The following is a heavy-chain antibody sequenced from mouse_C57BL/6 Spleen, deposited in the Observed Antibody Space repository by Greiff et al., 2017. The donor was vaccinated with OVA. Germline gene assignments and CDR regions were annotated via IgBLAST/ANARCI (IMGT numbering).Heavy chain of an antibody. CDR3: ARELVGDY. V-gene: IGHV5-9*01. CDR2: ISGGGGNT. J-gene: IGHJ2*01. D-gene: IGHD4-1*01. Sequence: EVMLVESGGGLVKPGGSLKLSCAASGFTFSSYTMSWVRQTPEKRLEWVATISGGGGNTYYPDSVKGRFTISRDNAKNTLYLQMSSLRSEDTALYYCARELVGDYWGQGTTLTVSS. CDR1: GFTFSSYT.